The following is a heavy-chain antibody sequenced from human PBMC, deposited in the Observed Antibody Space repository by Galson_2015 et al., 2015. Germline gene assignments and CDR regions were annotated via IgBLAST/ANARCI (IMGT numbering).Heavy chain of an antibody. V-gene: IGHV3-66*02. CDR2: IYSGGST. Sequence: SLRLSCATSGFTVSNNYMSWVRQAPGKGLEWVSVIYSGGSTHYADSVKGRFTISRDNSKNTLYLQMNSLRTEDTAEYYCARGGMWDLDFDYWGQGTRVTVSS. CDR1: GFTVSNNY. CDR3: ARGGMWDLDFDY. D-gene: IGHD1-26*01. J-gene: IGHJ4*02.